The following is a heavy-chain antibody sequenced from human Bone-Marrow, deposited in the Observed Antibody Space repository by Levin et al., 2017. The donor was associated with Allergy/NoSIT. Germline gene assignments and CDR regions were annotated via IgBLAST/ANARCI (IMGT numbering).Heavy chain of an antibody. J-gene: IGHJ3*02. CDR3: ARSVAVAGPDAFDI. D-gene: IGHD6-19*01. CDR1: GGSISSYY. CDR2: IYYSGST. V-gene: IGHV4-59*01. Sequence: GSLRLSCTVSGGSISSYYWSWIRQPPGKGLEWIGYIYYSGSTNYNPSLKSRVTISVDTSKNQFSLKLSSVTAADTAVYYCARSVAVAGPDAFDIWGQGTMVTVSS.